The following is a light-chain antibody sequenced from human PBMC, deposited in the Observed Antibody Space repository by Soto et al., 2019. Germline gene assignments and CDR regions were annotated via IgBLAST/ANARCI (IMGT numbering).Light chain of an antibody. CDR1: QSVRSN. Sequence: EIVITQSPSSLSVSPGERATVSCRASQSVRSNLAWYQQKPGQAPRLLMFRTSSRATGFPARFSGSGSGTDFTLTISSLEPEDFAVYYCQQRSNWPLTFGGGSKVDI. CDR3: QQRSNWPLT. CDR2: RTS. V-gene: IGKV3-11*01. J-gene: IGKJ4*01.